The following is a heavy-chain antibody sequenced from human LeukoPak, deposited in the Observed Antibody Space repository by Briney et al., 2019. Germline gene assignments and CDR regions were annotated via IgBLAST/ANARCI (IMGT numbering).Heavy chain of an antibody. CDR1: GGSISSHY. Sequence: SETLSLTCTVSGGSISSHYWSWIRQPPGKGLEWIGYIYYSGSTNYNPSLKSRVTISVDTSKNQFSLKLSSVTAADTAVYYRARDSDYCSSTSCYLAFRDWGQGTLVTVSS. J-gene: IGHJ4*02. V-gene: IGHV4-59*11. CDR2: IYYSGST. CDR3: ARDSDYCSSTSCYLAFRD. D-gene: IGHD2-2*01.